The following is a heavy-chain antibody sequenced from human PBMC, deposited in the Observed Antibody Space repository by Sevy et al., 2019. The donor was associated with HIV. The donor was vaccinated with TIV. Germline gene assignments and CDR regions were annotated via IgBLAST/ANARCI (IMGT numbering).Heavy chain of an antibody. CDR2: ITWNSDSV. CDR1: GFTFGDHA. CDR3: ALVGDSDAFEV. D-gene: IGHD2-8*02. V-gene: IGHV3-9*01. J-gene: IGHJ3*01. Sequence: GGSLRLSCEGSGFTFGDHAMHWVRQAPGKGLEWVSGITWNSDSVAYADSVKGRFTISRDDARKSLYLQMNSLRTDDTAFYYGALVGDSDAFEVWGQGTMVTVSS.